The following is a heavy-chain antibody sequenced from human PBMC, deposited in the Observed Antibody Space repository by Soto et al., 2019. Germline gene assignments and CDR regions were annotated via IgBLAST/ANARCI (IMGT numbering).Heavy chain of an antibody. CDR2: IWYDGSNK. Sequence: PGGSRRLSCAASGGTFSRYGMHGGRQAPGKGLEWVAVIWYDGSNKYYADSVKGRFTISRDNSKSTLYLQMNSLRAEDTAVYYCARDPPVAGTDYWGQGT. CDR3: ARDPPVAGTDY. V-gene: IGHV3-33*01. CDR1: GGTFSRYG. D-gene: IGHD6-19*01. J-gene: IGHJ4*02.